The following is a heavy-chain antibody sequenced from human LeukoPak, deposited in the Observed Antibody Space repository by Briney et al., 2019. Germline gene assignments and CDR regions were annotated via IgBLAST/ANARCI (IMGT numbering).Heavy chain of an antibody. CDR1: GFTFSDYY. CDR2: TRNKVNSYTT. Sequence: TGGSLRLSCAASGFTFSDYYMDWVRQAPGKGLEWVGRTRNKVNSYTTENAASVKGRFTISRDDSRNSLYLQMNSLKIEDTAVYYCAREQYSYVSGSYYSTYFFDYWGQGALVTVSS. J-gene: IGHJ4*02. CDR3: AREQYSYVSGSYYSTYFFDY. V-gene: IGHV3-72*01. D-gene: IGHD3-10*01.